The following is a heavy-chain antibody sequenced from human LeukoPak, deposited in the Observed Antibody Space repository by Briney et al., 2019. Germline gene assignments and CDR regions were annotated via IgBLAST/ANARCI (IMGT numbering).Heavy chain of an antibody. V-gene: IGHV1-69*02. CDR2: IIPILGIA. Sequence: LVKVSCKASGGTFSSYTISWVRQAPGQGLEWMGRIIPILGIANYAQKFQGRVTITADKSTSTAYMELSSLRSEDTAVYCCAIRPYSSSSYLDYWGQGTLVTVSS. D-gene: IGHD6-6*01. CDR1: GGTFSSYT. J-gene: IGHJ4*02. CDR3: AIRPYSSSSYLDY.